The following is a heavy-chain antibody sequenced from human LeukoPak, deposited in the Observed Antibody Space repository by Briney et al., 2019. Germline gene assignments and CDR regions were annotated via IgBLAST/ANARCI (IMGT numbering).Heavy chain of an antibody. CDR3: ARQWLGEYYFDY. V-gene: IGHV3-66*04. CDR2: IYSGGST. J-gene: IGHJ4*02. D-gene: IGHD3-16*01. CDR1: GFTVSSNY. Sequence: GGSLRLSCAASGFTVSSNYMSWVRQAPGKGLEWVSVIYSGGSTYYADSVKGRFTISRDNSKNTLYLQMNSLRAEDTAVYYRARQWLGEYYFDYWGQGSLVTVSS.